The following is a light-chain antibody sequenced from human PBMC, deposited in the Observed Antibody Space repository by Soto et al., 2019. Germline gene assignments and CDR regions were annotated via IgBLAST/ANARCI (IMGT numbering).Light chain of an antibody. CDR2: KAS. Sequence: DIHLTQSPSLLSASVGDRVTITCRASQGISQYVAWYQQKPGKAPKLLIYKASTLEVGVPSRFSASGSGTEFTLTINTLQPADFATYYCQQYNSYPWTFGQGTKV. J-gene: IGKJ1*01. CDR3: QQYNSYPWT. V-gene: IGKV1-5*03. CDR1: QGISQY.